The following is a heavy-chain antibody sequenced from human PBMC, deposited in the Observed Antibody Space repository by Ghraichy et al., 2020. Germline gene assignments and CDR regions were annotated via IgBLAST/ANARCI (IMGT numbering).Heavy chain of an antibody. V-gene: IGHV4-30-2*01. CDR3: ARAPYDDDGFYDDGFDI. CDR2: INYSGTT. D-gene: IGHD3-22*01. CDR1: GGSINSGSFS. Sequence: SETLSLTCAVSGGSINSGSFSWSWIRQPPGKGLEWIGYINYSGTTYYNSSLKSRVTISLDDSKNQISLRLKSVTAADTAVYYCARAPYDDDGFYDDGFDIWGQGTTVTVSS. J-gene: IGHJ3*02.